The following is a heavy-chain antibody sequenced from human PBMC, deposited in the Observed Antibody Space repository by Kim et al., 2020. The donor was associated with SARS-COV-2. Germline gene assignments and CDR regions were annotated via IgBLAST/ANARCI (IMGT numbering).Heavy chain of an antibody. CDR2: IYYSGST. V-gene: IGHV4-30-4*01. J-gene: IGHJ2*01. Sequence: SETLSLTCTVSGGSTSSGDYYWSWIRQPPGKGLEWIGYIYYSGSTYYNPSLKSRVTISVDTSKNQFSLKLSSVTAADTAVYYCARGQDYYGSGSLTPSTGYFDLWGRGTLVTVSS. CDR1: GGSTSSGDYY. CDR3: ARGQDYYGSGSLTPSTGYFDL. D-gene: IGHD3-10*01.